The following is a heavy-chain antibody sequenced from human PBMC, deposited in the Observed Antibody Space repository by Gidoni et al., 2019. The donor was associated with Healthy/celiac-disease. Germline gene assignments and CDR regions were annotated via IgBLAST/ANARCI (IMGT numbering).Heavy chain of an antibody. V-gene: IGHV3-30-3*01. Sequence: QVQLVESGGGVVQPGRSLRLSCAASGFTFSSYAMHWVRQAPGKGLEWVAVISYDGSNKYYADSVKGRFTISRDNSKNTLYLQMNSLRAEDTAVYYCAREAREFVVVVAAPGYWGQGTLVTVSS. D-gene: IGHD2-15*01. CDR1: GFTFSSYA. CDR2: ISYDGSNK. CDR3: AREAREFVVVVAAPGY. J-gene: IGHJ4*02.